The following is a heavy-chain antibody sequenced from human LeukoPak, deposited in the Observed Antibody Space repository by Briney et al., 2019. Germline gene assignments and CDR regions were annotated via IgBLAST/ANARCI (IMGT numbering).Heavy chain of an antibody. J-gene: IGHJ4*02. V-gene: IGHV4-34*01. CDR2: INHSGST. D-gene: IGHD5-24*01. CDR3: ARVSRWLHCRHHPYYFDY. Sequence: SETLSLTCAVYGGSFSGYYWSWIRQPPGKGLEWIGEINHSGSTNYNPSLKSRVTISVDTSKNQFSLKLSSVTAADTAVYYCARVSRWLHCRHHPYYFDYWGQGTLVTVSS. CDR1: GGSFSGYY.